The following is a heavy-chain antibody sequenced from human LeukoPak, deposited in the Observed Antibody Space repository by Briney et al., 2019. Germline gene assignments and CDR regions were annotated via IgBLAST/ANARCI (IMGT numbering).Heavy chain of an antibody. D-gene: IGHD6-6*01. CDR1: GFTFSSYA. V-gene: IGHV3-30*04. J-gene: IGHJ4*02. Sequence: GGSLRLSCAASGFTFSSYAMHLVRRAPGKGLEWVAIISYEGKNIYYADSVRGRFTISRDNSKNTLYLQMDSLRVEDTAVYYCARRIEGSSLDSWGQGNLVTVSS. CDR3: ARRIEGSSLDS. CDR2: ISYEGKNI.